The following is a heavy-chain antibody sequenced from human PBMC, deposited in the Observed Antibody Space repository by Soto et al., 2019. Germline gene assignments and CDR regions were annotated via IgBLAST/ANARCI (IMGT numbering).Heavy chain of an antibody. D-gene: IGHD5-12*01. CDR1: GGTFSSYT. Sequence: QVQLVQSGAEVKKPGSSVKVSCKASGGTFSSYTISWVRQAPGQGLEWMGRIIPILGIANYAQKFQGRVTITADKSTSTAYMELSSLRSEYTAVYYCAIPIRGDGYNYRYWGQGTLVTVPS. J-gene: IGHJ4*02. CDR3: AIPIRGDGYNYRY. V-gene: IGHV1-69*02. CDR2: IIPILGIA.